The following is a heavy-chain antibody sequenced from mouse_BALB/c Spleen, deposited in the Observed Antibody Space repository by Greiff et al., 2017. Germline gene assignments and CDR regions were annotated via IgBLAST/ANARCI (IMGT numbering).Heavy chain of an antibody. CDR1: GYSITSGYY. V-gene: IGHV3-6*02. CDR2: ISYDGSN. J-gene: IGHJ3*01. CDR3: ARGDYGNYVFAY. D-gene: IGHD2-1*01. Sequence: EVKLMESGPGLVKPSQSLSLTCSVTGYSITSGYYWNWIRQFPGNKLEWMGYISYDGSNNYNPSLKNRISITRDTSKNQFFLKLNSVTTEDTATYYCARGDYGNYVFAYWGQGTLVTVSA.